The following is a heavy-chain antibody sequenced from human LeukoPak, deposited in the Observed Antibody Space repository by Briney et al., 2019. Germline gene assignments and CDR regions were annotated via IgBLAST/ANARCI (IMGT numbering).Heavy chain of an antibody. Sequence: PSQTLSLTCTVSGGSISSGSYYWSWIRQPAGKGLEWIGRIYTSGSTNYNPSLKSRVTISVDTSKNQFSLKLSSVTAADTAVYYCARGPDPWDSNYYYYYMDVWGKGTTVTVSS. CDR3: ARGPDPWDSNYYYYYMDV. CDR2: IYTSGST. J-gene: IGHJ6*03. CDR1: GGSISSGSYY. V-gene: IGHV4-61*02. D-gene: IGHD1-26*01.